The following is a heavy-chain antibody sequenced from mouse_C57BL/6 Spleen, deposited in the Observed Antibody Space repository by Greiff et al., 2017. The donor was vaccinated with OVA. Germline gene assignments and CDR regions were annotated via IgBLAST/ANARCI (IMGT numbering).Heavy chain of an antibody. Sequence: VQLQESGAELVKPGASVKISCKASGYAFSSYWMNWVKQRPGKGLEWIGQIYPGDGDTNYNGKFKGKATLTADKSSSTAYMQLSSLTSEDSAVYFCARIGQPTVAYFDYWGQGTTLTVSS. D-gene: IGHD2-10*01. CDR1: GYAFSSYW. CDR2: IYPGDGDT. J-gene: IGHJ2*01. CDR3: ARIGQPTVAYFDY. V-gene: IGHV1-80*01.